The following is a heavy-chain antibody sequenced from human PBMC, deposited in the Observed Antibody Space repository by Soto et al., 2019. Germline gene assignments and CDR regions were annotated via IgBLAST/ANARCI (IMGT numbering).Heavy chain of an antibody. V-gene: IGHV3-23*01. D-gene: IGHD3-22*01. CDR2: ISGSGDTT. J-gene: IGHJ4*02. CDR1: GFTFSSYA. CDR3: AKGYHYGGSPYSTFDS. Sequence: GGSLRLSCAASGFTFSSYAMSWVRQAPGKGLEWVSAISGSGDTTYYADSMKGRVAISRDNSKSTLYLQMSSLRGEDTAVYYCAKGYHYGGSPYSTFDSWGQGTLVTVSS.